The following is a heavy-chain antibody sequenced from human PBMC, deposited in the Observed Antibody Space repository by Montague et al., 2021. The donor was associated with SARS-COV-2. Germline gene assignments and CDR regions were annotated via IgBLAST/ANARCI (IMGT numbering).Heavy chain of an antibody. CDR1: GGSFSGYY. CDR2: INHSGTT. J-gene: IGHJ4*02. CDR3: ARWDPQTLTLIGLRGKSASDY. D-gene: IGHD3-9*01. Sequence: SETLSLTCVVYGGSFSGYYWTWIRQSPGKGLEWIAEINHSGTTNYNFNPSLRRRVTISVDTSKSQFSLKLGSVTAADTGVYYCARWDPQTLTLIGLRGKSASDYWGQGTLVTVSS. V-gene: IGHV4-34*01.